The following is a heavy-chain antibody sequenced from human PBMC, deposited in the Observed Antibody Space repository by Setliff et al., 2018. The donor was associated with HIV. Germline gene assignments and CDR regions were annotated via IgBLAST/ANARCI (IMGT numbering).Heavy chain of an antibody. CDR3: ARDALGGAMDFWSGYYYYYYGMDV. V-gene: IGHV4-59*11. CDR2: IHHSGGT. Sequence: PSETLSLTCTVSYGSISGHYWTWIRQPPGKGLEWIGYIHHSGGTQYNPSLMSRLTMSVDSSKNQFSLSLSSVTAADTAVYYCARDALGGAMDFWSGYYYYYYGMDVWGQGTTVTVSS. CDR1: YGSISGHY. D-gene: IGHD3-3*01. J-gene: IGHJ6*02.